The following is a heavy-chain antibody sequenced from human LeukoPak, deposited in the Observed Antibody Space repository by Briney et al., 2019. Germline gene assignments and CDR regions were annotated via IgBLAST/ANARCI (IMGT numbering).Heavy chain of an antibody. CDR1: GFTFSTYN. CDR2: SSSSSNYI. V-gene: IGHV3-21*01. CDR3: ARDVGASAPDAFDI. D-gene: IGHD1-26*01. Sequence: GGSLRLNCAASGFTFSTYNMNWVRQAQGKGLEWVSSSSSSSNYIYYADSVKGEFTISRDNAKNSLYLQMNNLRAEDTDVYYCARDVGASAPDAFDIWGQGTMVTVSS. J-gene: IGHJ3*02.